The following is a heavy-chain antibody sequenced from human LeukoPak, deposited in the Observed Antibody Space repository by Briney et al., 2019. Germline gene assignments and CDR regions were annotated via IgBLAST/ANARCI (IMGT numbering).Heavy chain of an antibody. V-gene: IGHV1-3*01. CDR2: INAGSGNT. Sequence: GASVKVSCKASGYTFTSYAMHWVRQAPGQRLEWMGWINAGSGNTKYSQKFQGRVTITRDTSASTAYMELSSLRSDDTAVYYCARDDTMVRGVIIPVTPYNWFDPWGQGTLVTVSS. CDR1: GYTFTSYA. D-gene: IGHD3-10*01. J-gene: IGHJ5*02. CDR3: ARDDTMVRGVIIPVTPYNWFDP.